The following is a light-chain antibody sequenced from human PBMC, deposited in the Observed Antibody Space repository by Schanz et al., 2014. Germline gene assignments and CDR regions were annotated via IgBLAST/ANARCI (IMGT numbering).Light chain of an antibody. V-gene: IGLV1-44*01. CDR3: AAWGDSLNGVV. J-gene: IGLJ2*01. CDR2: TNN. Sequence: QSVLTQPPSASGTPGQTVTISCSGAISNIGSNTVNWYQQLPGTAPKLLIYTNNQRPSGVPDRFSGSKSGTSASLAISGLQSEDEAHYYCAAWGDSLNGVVFGGGTKLTVL. CDR1: ISNIGSNT.